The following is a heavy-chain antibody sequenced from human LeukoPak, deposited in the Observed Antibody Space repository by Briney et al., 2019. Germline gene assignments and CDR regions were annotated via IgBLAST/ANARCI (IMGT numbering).Heavy chain of an antibody. D-gene: IGHD6-6*01. CDR3: ARMYSSSSYNWFDP. V-gene: IGHV1-69*05. J-gene: IGHJ5*02. CDR1: GGTFSRYA. CDR2: IIPIFGTA. Sequence: SVKVSCKASGGTFSRYAISWVRQAPGQGPEWMGGIIPIFGTANYAQKFQGRVTITTDESTSTAYMELSSLRSEDTAVYYCARMYSSSSYNWFDPWGQGTLVTVSS.